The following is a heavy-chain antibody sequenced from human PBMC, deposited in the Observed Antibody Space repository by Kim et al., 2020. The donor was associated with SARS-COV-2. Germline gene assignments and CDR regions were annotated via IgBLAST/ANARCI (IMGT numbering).Heavy chain of an antibody. D-gene: IGHD4-17*01. Sequence: ASVKVSCKASGYTFTSYGISWVRQAPGQGLEWMGWISAYNGNTNYAQKLQGRVTMTTDTSTSTAYMELRSLRSDDTAVYYCARVPSTVTLYYYYYYGMDVWGQGTTVTVSS. CDR1: GYTFTSYG. J-gene: IGHJ6*02. CDR2: ISAYNGNT. CDR3: ARVPSTVTLYYYYYYGMDV. V-gene: IGHV1-18*04.